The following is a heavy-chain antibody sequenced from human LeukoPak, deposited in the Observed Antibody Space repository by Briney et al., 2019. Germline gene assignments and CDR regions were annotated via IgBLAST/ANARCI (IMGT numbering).Heavy chain of an antibody. J-gene: IGHJ4*02. V-gene: IGHV4-34*01. CDR2: INDSGIT. D-gene: IGHD2-21*01. CDR3: ARRLVDCGACQVSDY. Sequence: SETLSHSSAVSGGSFSGYYGSCIRQSPGKGLEWIGEINDSGITNCNPSLKSRASLSVDTSKNQFSLRLSSVTAANTAVYYCARRLVDCGACQVSDYWGQGTLVTVSS. CDR1: GGSFSGYY.